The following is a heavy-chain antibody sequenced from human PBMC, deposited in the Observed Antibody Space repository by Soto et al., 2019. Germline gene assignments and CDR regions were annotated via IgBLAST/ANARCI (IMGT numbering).Heavy chain of an antibody. J-gene: IGHJ6*02. D-gene: IGHD6-13*01. V-gene: IGHV4-39*01. Sequence: SETLSLTCTVSGGSISSSSYYWGWIRQPPGKGLEWIGSIYYSGSTYYNPSLKSRVTISVDTSKNQFSLKLSSVTAADTAVYYCARQIGYGYSYYGMDVWGQGTTVTVSS. CDR1: GGSISSSSYY. CDR3: ARQIGYGYSYYGMDV. CDR2: IYYSGST.